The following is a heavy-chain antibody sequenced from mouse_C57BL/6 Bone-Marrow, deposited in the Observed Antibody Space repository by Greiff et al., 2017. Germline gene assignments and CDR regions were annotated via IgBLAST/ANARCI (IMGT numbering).Heavy chain of an antibody. V-gene: IGHV1-81*01. Sequence: QVQLKQSGAELARPGASVKLSCKASGYTFTSYGISWVKQRTGQDLEWIGEIYPRSGNTYYNEKFKGKATLTADKSSSTAYMELRSLTSEGSAVYYCAGWGRRLRVPLGDYWGQGTTLTVSS. CDR1: GYTFTSYG. CDR3: AGWGRRLRVPLGDY. CDR2: IYPRSGNT. D-gene: IGHD3-2*02. J-gene: IGHJ2*01.